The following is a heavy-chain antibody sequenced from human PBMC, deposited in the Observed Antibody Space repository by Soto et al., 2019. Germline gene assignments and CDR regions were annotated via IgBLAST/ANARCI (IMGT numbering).Heavy chain of an antibody. D-gene: IGHD6-13*01. CDR3: ARELIAAALGGFDP. V-gene: IGHV3-33*01. J-gene: IGHJ5*02. CDR1: GFTFSSYG. CDR2: IWYDGSNK. Sequence: QVQLVESGGGVVQPGRSLRLSCAASGFTFSSYGMHWVRQAPGKGLEWVAVIWYDGSNKYYADSVKGRFTSSRDNSKNTLYQQMNSLRAEDTAVYYCARELIAAALGGFDPWGQGTLVTVSS.